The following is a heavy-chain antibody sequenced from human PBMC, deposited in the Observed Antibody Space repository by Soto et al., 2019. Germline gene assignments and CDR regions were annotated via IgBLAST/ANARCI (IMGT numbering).Heavy chain of an antibody. CDR1: GFTFSSYS. D-gene: IGHD2-15*01. J-gene: IGHJ3*02. Sequence: TGGSLRLSCAASGFTFSSYSMNWVRQAPGKGLEWVSSLSSSSSYIHYADSVKGRFTISRDNAKNSLYLQMNSLRAEDTAVYYCARGYCSGGNCRDAFDIWGQGIMVTVSS. CDR3: ARGYCSGGNCRDAFDI. CDR2: LSSSSSYI. V-gene: IGHV3-21*01.